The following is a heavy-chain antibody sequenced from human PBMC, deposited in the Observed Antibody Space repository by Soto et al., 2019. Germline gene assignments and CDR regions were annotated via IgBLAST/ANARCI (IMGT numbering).Heavy chain of an antibody. Sequence: EVQLVESGGVVVQPGGSLRLPCAASGFTFDDYTMHWVRQAPGKGLEWVSLVTWNGYSTYYADSVKGRFTISRDNSKNSLYLQMNSLRTEDTALYYCTKDATIFGVATHFDYWGQGTLVTVSS. J-gene: IGHJ4*02. V-gene: IGHV3-43*01. D-gene: IGHD3-3*01. CDR3: TKDATIFGVATHFDY. CDR1: GFTFDDYT. CDR2: VTWNGYST.